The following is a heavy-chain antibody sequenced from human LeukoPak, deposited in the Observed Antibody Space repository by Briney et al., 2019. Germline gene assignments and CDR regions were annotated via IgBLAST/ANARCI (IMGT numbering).Heavy chain of an antibody. CDR1: GFIFSDYG. CDR3: AATYYGSGSYVFDY. D-gene: IGHD3-10*01. Sequence: GGSLRLSCAASGFIFSDYGIHWVRQAPGKGLEWVAVISYDGSNKYYADSVKGRFTISRDNSKNTLYLQMNSLRAEDTAVYYCAATYYGSGSYVFDYWGQGTLVTVSS. V-gene: IGHV3-30*03. CDR2: ISYDGSNK. J-gene: IGHJ4*02.